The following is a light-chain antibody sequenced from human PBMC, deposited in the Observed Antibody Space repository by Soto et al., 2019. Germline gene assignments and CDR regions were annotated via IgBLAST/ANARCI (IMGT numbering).Light chain of an antibody. V-gene: IGKV3-15*01. CDR1: QSVSSN. CDR2: GAS. CDR3: HQHNNWWT. Sequence: EVVMTQSPATLSVSPGERATLSCRASQSVSSNLAWYQQKPGQAPRLLIYGASTRAAGIPARFSGSGSGTDXTXTXXXXXXXXFGVYYCHQHNNWWTFGQGTKVE. J-gene: IGKJ1*01.